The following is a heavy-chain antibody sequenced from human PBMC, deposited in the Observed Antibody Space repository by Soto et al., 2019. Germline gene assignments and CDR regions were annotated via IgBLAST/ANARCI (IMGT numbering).Heavy chain of an antibody. D-gene: IGHD3-9*01. CDR3: ARVVLTITRGAFDA. J-gene: IGHJ3*01. CDR1: GGSISSSHW. V-gene: IGHV4-4*02. Sequence: QVQLQESGPGLVKPSGTLSLTCAVSGGSISSSHWWTWVRQSPGKGLEYIGEISHSGTSNSNPSLKSLVTLSVDKSKNHFSLTLTSVTAADTVVYYCARVVLTITRGAFDAWGQGTLVIVSS. CDR2: ISHSGTS.